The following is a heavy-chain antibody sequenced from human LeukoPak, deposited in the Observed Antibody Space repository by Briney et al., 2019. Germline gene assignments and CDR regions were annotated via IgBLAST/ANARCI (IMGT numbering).Heavy chain of an antibody. CDR1: GLTFSNYS. V-gene: IGHV3-7*01. J-gene: IGHJ4*02. D-gene: IGHD4-11*01. CDR3: ARVDYTGNGNLY. CDR2: INENGSKV. Sequence: GGSLRLSCAGSGLTFSNYSMTWVCQVPEKGLEWGVNINENGSKVYYLASVSGRLTISRDDAKNSLFLQMNSLRPEDTAIYYCARVDYTGNGNLYWGQGTLVTVSS.